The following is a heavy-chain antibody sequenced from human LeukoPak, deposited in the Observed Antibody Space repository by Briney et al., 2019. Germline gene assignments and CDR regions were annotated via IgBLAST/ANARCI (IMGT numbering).Heavy chain of an antibody. CDR3: ARGSGSSWHFYFDE. V-gene: IGHV3-74*01. Sequence: GGSLRLSCAASGFTLSSYWTRWVRQAPGKGLVWVSRINRDGSTISYAESVRGGSTTSRDNAKNAVCLRITSLRAEATASYYTARGSGSSWHFYFDEWGQGTLVTVSS. J-gene: IGHJ4*02. CDR1: GFTLSSYW. D-gene: IGHD6-13*01. CDR2: INRDGSTI.